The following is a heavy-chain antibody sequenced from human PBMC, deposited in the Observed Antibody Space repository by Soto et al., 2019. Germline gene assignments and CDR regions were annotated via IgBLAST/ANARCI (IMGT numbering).Heavy chain of an antibody. D-gene: IGHD2-2*01. V-gene: IGHV4-30-2*01. CDR2: IYHSGST. J-gene: IGHJ5*02. Sequence: PSETLSLTCAVCGGSISSGGYSWSWIRQPPGKGLEWIGYIYHSGSTYYNPSLKSRVTISVDRSKNQFSLKLSSVTAADTAVYYCARDRFVVVPANGGINWFDPWGQGTLVTVSS. CDR1: GGSISSGGYS. CDR3: ARDRFVVVPANGGINWFDP.